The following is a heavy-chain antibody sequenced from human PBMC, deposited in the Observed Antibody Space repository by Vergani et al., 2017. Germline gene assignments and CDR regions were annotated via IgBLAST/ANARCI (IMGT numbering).Heavy chain of an antibody. CDR3: ATGAGTFGI. D-gene: IGHD1-14*01. J-gene: IGHJ1*01. V-gene: IGHV4-4*07. Sequence: QVQMQESGPGLVKTSETLSLTCSASGAPISYWCWSWLRQPAGKGLEWIGRLCPSGSTNYKPSLKSRVTMSIDTSKNQFSLKLTSVTAADTAVYYWATGAGTFGIWGQGTLVTVSS. CDR1: GAPISYWC. CDR2: LCPSGST.